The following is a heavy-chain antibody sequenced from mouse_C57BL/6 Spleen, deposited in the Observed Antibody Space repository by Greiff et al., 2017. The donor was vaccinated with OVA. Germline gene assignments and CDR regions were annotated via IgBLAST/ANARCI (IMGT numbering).Heavy chain of an antibody. V-gene: IGHV2-2*01. CDR3: ARKEDYDMALYAMDY. CDR2: ICSGGST. D-gene: IGHD2-4*01. Sequence: VQLQQSGPGLVQPSQCLSITCTVSGFSLTSYGVHWVRQSPGKGLEWLGAICSGGSTDYNAAIISRRNISNDNSTSQVFFKMNSLQADDTAIYYCARKEDYDMALYAMDYWGQGTSVTVSS. CDR1: GFSLTSYG. J-gene: IGHJ4*01.